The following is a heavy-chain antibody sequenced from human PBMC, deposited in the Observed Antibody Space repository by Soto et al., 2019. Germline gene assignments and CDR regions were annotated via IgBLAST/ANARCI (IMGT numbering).Heavy chain of an antibody. CDR2: INPNSGGT. V-gene: IGHV1-2*04. CDR1: GYTFTGYY. J-gene: IGHJ5*02. Sequence: ASVKVSCKASGYTFTGYYMHWVRQAPGQGLEWMGWINPNSGGTNYAQKFQGWVTMTRDTSISTAYMELSRLRSDDTAVYYCGRGAGSSRRNNWFVPWGQGTLVTVSS. D-gene: IGHD6-13*01. CDR3: GRGAGSSRRNNWFVP.